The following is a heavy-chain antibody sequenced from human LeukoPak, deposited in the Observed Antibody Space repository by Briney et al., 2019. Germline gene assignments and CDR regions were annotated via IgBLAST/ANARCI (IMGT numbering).Heavy chain of an antibody. D-gene: IGHD2-15*01. CDR2: INHSGST. J-gene: IGHJ4*02. Sequence: SETLSLTCAVYGGSFSGYYWSWIRQPPGKGLEWIGEINHSGSTNYNPSLKSRVTISVDTSKNQFSLKLSSVTAADTAVYCCARDCSGGSCNFDYWGQGTLVTVSS. CDR3: ARDCSGGSCNFDY. V-gene: IGHV4-34*01. CDR1: GGSFSGYY.